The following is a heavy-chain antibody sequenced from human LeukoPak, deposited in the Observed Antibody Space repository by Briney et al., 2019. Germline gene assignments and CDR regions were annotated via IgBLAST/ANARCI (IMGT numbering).Heavy chain of an antibody. J-gene: IGHJ4*02. Sequence: SETLSVPCTVSGGSINNYYWRWIRQPPGKGLEWIGYIFDNGNTNYNPSLKSRVTISLDTSKNQFSLKLSSVTAADTAVYYCARARYYYGHNFDYWGQGAL. CDR3: ARARYYYGHNFDY. CDR1: GGSINNYY. CDR2: IFDNGNT. V-gene: IGHV4-59*01. D-gene: IGHD3-10*01.